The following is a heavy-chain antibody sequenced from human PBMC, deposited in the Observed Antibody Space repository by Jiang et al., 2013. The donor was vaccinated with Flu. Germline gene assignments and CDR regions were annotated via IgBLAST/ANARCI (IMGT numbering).Heavy chain of an antibody. V-gene: IGHV3-23*01. J-gene: IGHJ4*02. CDR1: FSSYA. D-gene: IGHD1-26*01. CDR3: ARSGSYSVDPFDY. Sequence: FSSYAMSWVRQAPGKGLEWVSAISGSGGSTYYADSVKGRFTISRDNSKNTLYLQMNSLRAEDTAVYYCARSGSYSVDPFDYWGQGTLVTVSS. CDR2: ISGSGGST.